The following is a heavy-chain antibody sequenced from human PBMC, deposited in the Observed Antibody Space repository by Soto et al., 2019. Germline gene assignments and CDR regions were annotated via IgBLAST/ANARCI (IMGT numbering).Heavy chain of an antibody. J-gene: IGHJ4*02. D-gene: IGHD5-12*01. Sequence: XETLSLTCTVAGGSISSYDWSWIRQPPGKGLEWIGYIYYSGRTNYNPSLKSRVTISVDTSKNQFSLKLSSVTAADTAVYYCAREPRSGYGLNYWGQGTLVTVSS. CDR1: GGSISSYD. CDR3: AREPRSGYGLNY. CDR2: IYYSGRT. V-gene: IGHV4-59*01.